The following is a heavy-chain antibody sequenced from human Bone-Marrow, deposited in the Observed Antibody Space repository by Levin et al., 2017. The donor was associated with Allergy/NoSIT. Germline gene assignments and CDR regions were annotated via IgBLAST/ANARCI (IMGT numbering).Heavy chain of an antibody. CDR3: ARQKEYGDYTALAY. J-gene: IGHJ4*02. V-gene: IGHV3-20*04. CDR2: INWNGGTT. D-gene: IGHD4-17*01. CDR1: GFTFSSYA. Sequence: AGGSLRLSCAASGFTFSSYAMSWVRQAPGKGLEWVSGINWNGGTTSYVDSVQGRFTISRDNSKSSLSLQMNRLRVEDTAVYYCARQKEYGDYTALAYWGQGTLVSVSS.